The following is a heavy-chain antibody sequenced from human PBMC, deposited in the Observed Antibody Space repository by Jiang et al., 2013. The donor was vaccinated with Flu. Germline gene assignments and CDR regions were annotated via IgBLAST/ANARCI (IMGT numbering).Heavy chain of an antibody. D-gene: IGHD2-21*02. CDR2: IYYSGST. CDR3: ARAGGDYNWFDP. J-gene: IGHJ5*02. Sequence: LEWIGYIYYSGSTYYNSSLKSRVTISVDTSKNQFSLKLSSVTAADTAVYYCARAGGDYNWFDPWGQGTLVTVSS. V-gene: IGHV4-31*02.